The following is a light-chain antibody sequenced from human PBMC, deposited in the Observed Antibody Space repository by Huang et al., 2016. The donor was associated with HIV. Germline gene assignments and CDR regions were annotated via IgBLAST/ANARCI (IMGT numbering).Light chain of an antibody. V-gene: IGKV3-15*01. CDR3: QQYNNWPQT. CDR2: GAS. Sequence: EIVMTQSPATLSVSPRERATLSCRASQSFSSNLAWYQQKPGQAPRLLIYGASTRATGIPARFSGSGSGTEFTLTISSLQSEDFAVYYCQQYNNWPQTFGQGTKVEIK. CDR1: QSFSSN. J-gene: IGKJ1*01.